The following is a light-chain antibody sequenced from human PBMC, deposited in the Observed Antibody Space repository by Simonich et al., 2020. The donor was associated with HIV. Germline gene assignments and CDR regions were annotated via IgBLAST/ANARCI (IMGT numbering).Light chain of an antibody. V-gene: IGLV2-23*01. Sequence: QSALTQPASVSGSPGQSITISCTGTSSDVGNYNLVSWYQLHPGKAPKLMIYDASKRPSGVSHRFSGSKSGNTASLTISGLQAEDEADYYCCSYAGSNNWVFGGGTKVTVL. CDR2: DAS. CDR1: SSDVGNYNL. J-gene: IGLJ3*02. CDR3: CSYAGSNNWV.